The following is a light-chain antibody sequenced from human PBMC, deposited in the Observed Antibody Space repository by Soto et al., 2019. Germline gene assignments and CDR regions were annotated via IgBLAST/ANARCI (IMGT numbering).Light chain of an antibody. CDR2: DAS. CDR3: QQRSNWPPAIT. CDR1: QSVTTY. J-gene: IGKJ5*01. Sequence: EVLLTQSPATLPLSPGETATLFCRASQSVTTYLAWYQQKPGQPPRLLIYDASNRATGIPARFSGSGSGTDFTLTLSSLEPEDFAVYYCQQRSNWPPAITFGQGTRLEIK. V-gene: IGKV3-11*01.